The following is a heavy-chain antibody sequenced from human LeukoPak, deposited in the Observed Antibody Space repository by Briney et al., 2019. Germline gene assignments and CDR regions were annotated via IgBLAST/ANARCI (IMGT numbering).Heavy chain of an antibody. J-gene: IGHJ6*02. CDR3: ARSYSNHLFGMDV. D-gene: IGHD4-11*01. CDR2: MYSGGST. Sequence: GGSLRLSCAASGFTVSSYYMTWVRQAPGKGLEWVSVMYSGGSTYYADSVKGRVAISRDNSQNTVFLQMNSVRVEDTAVYYCARSYSNHLFGMDVWGQGTAVTVSS. CDR1: GFTVSSYY. V-gene: IGHV3-66*01.